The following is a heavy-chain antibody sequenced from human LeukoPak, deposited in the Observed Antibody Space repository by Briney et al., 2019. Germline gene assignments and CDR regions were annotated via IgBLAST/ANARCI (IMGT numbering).Heavy chain of an antibody. V-gene: IGHV3-7*01. CDR2: IKQDGSEK. Sequence: PGGSLRLSCAASGFTFSSYWMNWVRQAPGKGPEWVANIKQDGSEKYYVDSVEGRFTISRDNAKNSLNLQMNSLRADDTAVYYCARGRTGGGTNPDYWGQGTLVTVSS. J-gene: IGHJ4*02. D-gene: IGHD2-8*01. CDR3: ARGRTGGGTNPDY. CDR1: GFTFSSYW.